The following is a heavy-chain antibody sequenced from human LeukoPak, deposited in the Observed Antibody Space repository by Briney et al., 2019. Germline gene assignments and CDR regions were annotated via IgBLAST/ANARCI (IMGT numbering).Heavy chain of an antibody. CDR2: ISYDGSNK. CDR1: GFTFSSYG. Sequence: GGSLRLSCAASGFTFSSYGMHWVRQAPGKGLEWVAVISYDGSNKYYADSVKGRFTISRDNSKNTLYLQMNSLRAEDTAVYYCAKDGSSGFDYWGQGTLITVSS. D-gene: IGHD3-22*01. V-gene: IGHV3-30*18. CDR3: AKDGSSGFDY. J-gene: IGHJ4*02.